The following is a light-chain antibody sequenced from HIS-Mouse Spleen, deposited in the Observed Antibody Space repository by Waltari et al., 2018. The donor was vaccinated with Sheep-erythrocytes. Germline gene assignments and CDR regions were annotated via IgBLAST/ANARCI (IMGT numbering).Light chain of an antibody. J-gene: IGLJ1*01. CDR3: CSYAGSYNHV. CDR2: DVS. V-gene: IGLV2-11*01. CDR1: SSDVGGYNY. Sequence: QSALTQPRSVSGSPGQSVTISCTGTSSDVGGYNYVSWYQQHPGKAPKLMIYDVSKRPSGVPDRFSCSKSGNTASLTIPGLQAEDEADYYCCSYAGSYNHVFATGTKVTVL.